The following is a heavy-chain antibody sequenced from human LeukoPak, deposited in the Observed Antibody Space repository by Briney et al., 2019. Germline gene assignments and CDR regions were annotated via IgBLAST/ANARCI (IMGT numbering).Heavy chain of an antibody. CDR1: GFTFSSYS. D-gene: IGHD2-2*01. CDR3: ARGGRYCSSTACSACDF. CDR2: ISSSSSYI. J-gene: IGHJ4*02. Sequence: GGSLRLSCAASGFTFSSYSMNWVRQAPGKGLEWVSSISSSSSYIYYADSVKGRFTISRDNAKNSLYLQMNSLRAEDTGLYYCARGGRYCSSTACSACDFWGQGTLVTVSS. V-gene: IGHV3-21*01.